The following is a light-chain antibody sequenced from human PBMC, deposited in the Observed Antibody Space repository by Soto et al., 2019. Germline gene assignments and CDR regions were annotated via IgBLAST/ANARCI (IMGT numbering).Light chain of an antibody. CDR3: QQYGSSPLT. J-gene: IGKJ1*01. CDR2: GAS. V-gene: IGKV3-20*01. CDR1: QSVSSTY. Sequence: EIVLTPSPVPLSLSPGERATLSCRASQSVSSTYLAWYQQKPGQAPRLLIYGASDRATGIPDRFSGDGAGTDFTLSISSLEPEDFAVYYCQQYGSSPLTFGQGTKVDIK.